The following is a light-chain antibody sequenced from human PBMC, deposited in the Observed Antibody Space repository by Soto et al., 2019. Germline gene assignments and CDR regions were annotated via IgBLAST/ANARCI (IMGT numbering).Light chain of an antibody. J-gene: IGLJ1*01. CDR3: SSFTSSTTYV. CDR2: DVS. Sequence: QSALTQPASLSGSPGQSITISCTGTSSDVGAYNYVSWYQQHPGKAPKLMIYDVSSRPSGVSNRFSGSKSGYTASLTISGLQAEDEADYYCSSFTSSTTYVFGTGTKLT. V-gene: IGLV2-14*01. CDR1: SSDVGAYNY.